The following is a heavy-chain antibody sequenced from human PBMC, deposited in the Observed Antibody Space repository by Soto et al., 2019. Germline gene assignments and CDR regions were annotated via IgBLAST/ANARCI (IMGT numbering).Heavy chain of an antibody. CDR2: IDPSDSYT. V-gene: IGHV5-10-1*01. D-gene: IGHD2-15*01. CDR3: ARKDHAYYYSYYCMDV. CDR1: GYSFTSYW. Sequence: PGESLKISCKGSGYSFTSYWISWVRQMPGKGLEWMGRIDPSDSYTNYSPSFQGHVTISADKSISTAYLQWSSLKASDTAMYYCARKDHAYYYSYYCMDVWGQGTMVTVSS. J-gene: IGHJ6*02.